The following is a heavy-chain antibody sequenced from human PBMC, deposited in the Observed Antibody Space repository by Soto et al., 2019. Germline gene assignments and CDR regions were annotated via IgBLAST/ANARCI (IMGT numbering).Heavy chain of an antibody. CDR2: IYYSGST. Sequence: SDTLSLTCTVSGGSICSSTYYRRSFRQPPGKGLEWIGSIYYSGSTYYNPSLKSRVTISVDTSKNQFSLKLSSVTAADTAVYYCARHTPAISISDHWGQGTLVTVS. CDR3: ARHTPAISISDH. V-gene: IGHV4-39*01. D-gene: IGHD3-3*01. CDR1: GGSICSSTYY. J-gene: IGHJ4*02.